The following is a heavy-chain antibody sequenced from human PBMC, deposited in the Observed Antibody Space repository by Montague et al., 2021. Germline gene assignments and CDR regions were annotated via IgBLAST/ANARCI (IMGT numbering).Heavy chain of an antibody. CDR3: ARHGVSSWYRELDGFDI. Sequence: SETLSLTCTVSRSLINSDYYWGWIRQPPGKGLEWMGSVSHGGRTYYNPSLKSRVTISVDTSNNHFSLKLSSVTAADTAMYYCARHGVSSWYRELDGFDIWGQGTMVIVSS. CDR1: RSLINSDYY. D-gene: IGHD6-13*01. V-gene: IGHV4-38-2*02. CDR2: VSHGGRT. J-gene: IGHJ3*02.